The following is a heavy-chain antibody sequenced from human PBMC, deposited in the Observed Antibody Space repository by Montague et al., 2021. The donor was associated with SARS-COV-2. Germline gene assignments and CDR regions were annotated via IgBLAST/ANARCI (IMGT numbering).Heavy chain of an antibody. CDR3: ARHSVSEDGTFFRSYFDP. CDR1: GGTISAYY. D-gene: IGHD1-1*01. Sequence: SETRSLTCTVSGGTISAYYWSWIRQTPGKGLEWIGYIFYNGCTKYNPSLESRVTLSVDTPGNQFFLSLRSVTAADTATYFCARHSVSEDGTFFRSYFDPWGQGTQVIVSS. V-gene: IGHV4-59*08. CDR2: IFYNGCT. J-gene: IGHJ5*02.